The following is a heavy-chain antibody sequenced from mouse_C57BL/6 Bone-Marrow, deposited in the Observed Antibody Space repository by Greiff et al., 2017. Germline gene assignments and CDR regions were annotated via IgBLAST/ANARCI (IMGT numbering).Heavy chain of an antibody. CDR1: GFSLTSYG. CDR2: IWSGGST. J-gene: IGHJ2*01. Sequence: VHLVESGPGLVQPSQSLSITCTVSGFSLTSYGVHWVRQSPGKGLEWLGVIWSGGSTDYNAAFISRLSISKDNSKSQVFFKMNSLQADDTAIYYCARNREFYYYGSSPYYFDYWGQGTTLTVSS. CDR3: ARNREFYYYGSSPYYFDY. V-gene: IGHV2-2*01. D-gene: IGHD1-1*01.